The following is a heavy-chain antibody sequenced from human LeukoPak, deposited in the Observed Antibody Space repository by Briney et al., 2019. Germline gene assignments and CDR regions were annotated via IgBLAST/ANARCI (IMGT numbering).Heavy chain of an antibody. V-gene: IGHV3-23*01. D-gene: IGHD1-26*01. Sequence: QPGGSLRLSCAASGFTFSSYAMSWVRQAPGKGLEWVADISDSGGLTHYADSVKGRFTISRDNSNNTLYLQVISLRAEDTAVYYCAKGKVQQWGVPEYWGQGTLLTVSS. J-gene: IGHJ4*02. CDR1: GFTFSSYA. CDR2: ISDSGGLT. CDR3: AKGKVQQWGVPEY.